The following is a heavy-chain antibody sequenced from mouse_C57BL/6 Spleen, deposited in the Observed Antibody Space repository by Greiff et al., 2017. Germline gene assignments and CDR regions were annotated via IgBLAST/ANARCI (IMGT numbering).Heavy chain of an antibody. CDR2: IYPGDGDT. V-gene: IGHV1-82*01. CDR1: GYAFSSSW. CDR3: ARREGNYDYFDY. Sequence: VKLVESGPELVKPGASVKISCKASGYAFSSSWMNWVKQRPGKGLEWIGRIYPGDGDTNYNGKFKGKATLTADKSSSTAYMQLSSLTSEDSAVYFCARREGNYDYFDYWGQGTTLTVSS. D-gene: IGHD2-1*01. J-gene: IGHJ2*01.